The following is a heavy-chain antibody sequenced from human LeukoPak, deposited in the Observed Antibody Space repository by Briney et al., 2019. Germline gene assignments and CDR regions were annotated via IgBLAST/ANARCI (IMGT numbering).Heavy chain of an antibody. V-gene: IGHV4-39*07. CDR3: ARRPIPNYYGSGSYYNNHDYYYYYYMDV. Sequence: SETLSLTCTVSGDSISSSSYYWGWIRQPPGKGLEWIGSIYYSGSTYYNPSLKSRVTISVDTSKNQFSLKLSSVTAADTAVYYCARRPIPNYYGSGSYYNNHDYYYYYYMDVWGKGTTVTISS. J-gene: IGHJ6*03. CDR2: IYYSGST. CDR1: GDSISSSSYY. D-gene: IGHD3-10*01.